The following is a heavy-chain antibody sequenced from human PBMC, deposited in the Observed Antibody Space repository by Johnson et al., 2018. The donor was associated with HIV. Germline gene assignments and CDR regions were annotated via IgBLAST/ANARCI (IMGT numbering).Heavy chain of an antibody. CDR3: ARDQGELRRTHAFDI. V-gene: IGHV3-30-3*01. CDR2: ISYDGSNK. J-gene: IGHJ3*02. D-gene: IGHD1-14*01. CDR1: GFTFSSYA. Sequence: QVQLVESGGGVVQPGRSLSLSCAASGFTFSSYAMYWVRQAPGKGLEWVAFISYDGSNKYYADSVKGRFTISRDNSKNTLYLQMNSLRHEDTAVYYCARDQGELRRTHAFDIWGQGTMVTVSS.